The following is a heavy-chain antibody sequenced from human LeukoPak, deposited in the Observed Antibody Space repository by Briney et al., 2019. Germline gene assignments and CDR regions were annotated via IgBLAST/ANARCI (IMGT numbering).Heavy chain of an antibody. V-gene: IGHV3-15*01. CDR3: TTNPNGDNDY. CDR2: MKSKSDGGTA. Sequence: PGGSLRLSCAASGFTFSNAWMSWVRQAPGKGLEWVGRMKSKSDGGTADYAAPVKGRFTISRDDSKNTLYLQINGLKTEDTAVYYCTTNPNGDNDYWGQGTLVTVSS. CDR1: GFTFSNAW. J-gene: IGHJ4*02. D-gene: IGHD7-27*01.